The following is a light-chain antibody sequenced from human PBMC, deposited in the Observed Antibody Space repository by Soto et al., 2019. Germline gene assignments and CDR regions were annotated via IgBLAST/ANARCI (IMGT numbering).Light chain of an antibody. CDR3: SAWDDSLRVVV. Sequence: QSVLAQPPSASGTPGQRVTISCSGSSSNIGSNYVYWYQRLPGTTPKLLIYSNNQRPSGVPDRFSGSKSGTSASLAISGLLSEDEADYYCSAWDDSLRVVVCGGGTKLTVL. CDR2: SNN. CDR1: SSNIGSNY. V-gene: IGLV1-47*02. J-gene: IGLJ2*01.